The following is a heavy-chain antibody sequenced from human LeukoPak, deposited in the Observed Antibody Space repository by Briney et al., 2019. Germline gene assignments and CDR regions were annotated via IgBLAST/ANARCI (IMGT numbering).Heavy chain of an antibody. Sequence: GGPLRLSCSASGFTFSSYAMHWVRQAPGKGLEYVSAISSNWGSTYYADSVKGRFTISRDNSKNTLYLQMSRLRAEDTAVYYCVKDSSGWKTFDYWGQGTLVTVPS. J-gene: IGHJ4*02. D-gene: IGHD6-19*01. CDR2: ISSNWGST. CDR1: GFTFSSYA. CDR3: VKDSSGWKTFDY. V-gene: IGHV3-64D*09.